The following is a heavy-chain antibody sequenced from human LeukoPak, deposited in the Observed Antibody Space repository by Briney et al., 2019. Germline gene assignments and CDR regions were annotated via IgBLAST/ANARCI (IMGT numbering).Heavy chain of an antibody. CDR1: GFTFSSYA. V-gene: IGHV3-30*04. Sequence: PGRSLRLSCAASGFTFSSYAMHWVRQAPGKGLEWVAVISYDGSNKYYADSVKGRFTISRDNSKNTLYLQVNSLRAEDTAVYYCARAGYCSGGSCNNWFDPWGQGTLVTVSS. D-gene: IGHD2-15*01. CDR2: ISYDGSNK. J-gene: IGHJ5*02. CDR3: ARAGYCSGGSCNNWFDP.